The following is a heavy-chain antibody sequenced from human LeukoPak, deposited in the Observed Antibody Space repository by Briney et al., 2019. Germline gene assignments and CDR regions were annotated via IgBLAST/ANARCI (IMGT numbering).Heavy chain of an antibody. Sequence: AESLRLSCAASGFTFSSYAMSWVRQAPGKGLEWVSAISSSGGSTYYADSVKGRVTISRDKSRNTLYLQMNSLRAEDTAVYYCAKAYSDIVTGQQYWGQGTLVTVSS. V-gene: IGHV3-23*01. CDR1: GFTFSSYA. D-gene: IGHD3-9*01. J-gene: IGHJ4*02. CDR2: ISSSGGST. CDR3: AKAYSDIVTGQQY.